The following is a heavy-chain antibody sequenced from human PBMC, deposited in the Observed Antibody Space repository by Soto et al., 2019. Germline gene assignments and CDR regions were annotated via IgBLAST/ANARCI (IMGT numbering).Heavy chain of an antibody. CDR2: IYPGDSDT. Sequence: GESLKISCKGSGYSFTSYWIGWVRQMPGKGLEWMGIIYPGDSDTRYSPSFQGQVTISADKSISTAYLQWSSLKAQDTAMYYCARQAVVTPYSSEYYYYGMDVWGQGTTVTVSS. CDR3: ARQAVVTPYSSEYYYYGMDV. D-gene: IGHD2-21*02. V-gene: IGHV5-51*01. J-gene: IGHJ6*02. CDR1: GYSFTSYW.